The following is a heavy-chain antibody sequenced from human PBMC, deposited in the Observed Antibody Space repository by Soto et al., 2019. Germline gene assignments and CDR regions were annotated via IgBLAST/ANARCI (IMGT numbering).Heavy chain of an antibody. D-gene: IGHD3-10*01. V-gene: IGHV1-8*01. Sequence: ASVKVSCKASGYTFTSYDINWVRQATGQGLEWMGWMNPNSGNTGYAQKFQGRVTMTRNTSISTAYMELSSLRSEDTAVYYCAREGAGSSSYYYYYYYYGMDVWGQGTTVTVSS. CDR1: GYTFTSYD. CDR3: AREGAGSSSYYYYYYYYGMDV. J-gene: IGHJ6*02. CDR2: MNPNSGNT.